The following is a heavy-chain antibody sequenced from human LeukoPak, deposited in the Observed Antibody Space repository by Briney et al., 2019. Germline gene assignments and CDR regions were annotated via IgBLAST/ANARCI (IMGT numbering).Heavy chain of an antibody. CDR3: ARGLRQLVRSWHY. CDR2: INHRGST. D-gene: IGHD6-6*01. V-gene: IGHV4-34*01. Sequence: SETLSLTCAVSSVSISGGGYCWSWIRQPPGKGLEWIGEINHRGSTNYNPSLKSRVTISVDTSKNQFSLKLSSVTAADTAMYYCARGLRQLVRSWHYWGQGTLVTVSS. CDR1: SVSISGGGYC. J-gene: IGHJ4*02.